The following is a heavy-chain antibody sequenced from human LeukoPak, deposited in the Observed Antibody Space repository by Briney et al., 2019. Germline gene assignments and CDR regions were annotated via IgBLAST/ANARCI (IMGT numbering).Heavy chain of an antibody. Sequence: SETLSLTCTVSGGSISSYYWGWIRQPPGKGLEWIGSIYYSGSTYYNPSLKSRVTISVDTSKNQFSLKLSSVTAADTAVYYCARIEVSTLWKMDVWGQGTTVTVSS. CDR2: IYYSGST. J-gene: IGHJ6*02. D-gene: IGHD4-17*01. V-gene: IGHV4-39*01. CDR3: ARIEVSTLWKMDV. CDR1: GGSISSYY.